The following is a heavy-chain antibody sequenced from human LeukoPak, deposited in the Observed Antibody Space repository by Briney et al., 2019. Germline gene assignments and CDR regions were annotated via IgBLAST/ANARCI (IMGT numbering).Heavy chain of an antibody. CDR1: GYYFTNYW. CDR3: ARAHIRSRFDY. D-gene: IGHD2-21*01. CDR2: IDPSDSYT. Sequence: GESLKISCKGSGYYFTNYWINWVRQMPGKGLEWMGTIDPSDSYTNYSPPFQGHVTISADKSISTAYLQWSSLKASDTAMYYCARAHIRSRFDYWGQGTLVTVSS. V-gene: IGHV5-10-1*01. J-gene: IGHJ4*02.